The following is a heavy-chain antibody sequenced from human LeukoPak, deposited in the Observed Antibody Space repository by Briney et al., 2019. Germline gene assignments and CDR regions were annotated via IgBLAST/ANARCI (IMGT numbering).Heavy chain of an antibody. V-gene: IGHV3-33*01. Sequence: GGSLRLSCVASGFTFSSYGMHWVRQAPGKGLEWVAVVWYDGSNKYYADSVKGRFTISRDNSKNTLYLQMNSLRAEDTAVYYCARSFDIWGQGTMVTVSS. CDR3: ARSFDI. CDR2: VWYDGSNK. J-gene: IGHJ3*02. CDR1: GFTFSSYG.